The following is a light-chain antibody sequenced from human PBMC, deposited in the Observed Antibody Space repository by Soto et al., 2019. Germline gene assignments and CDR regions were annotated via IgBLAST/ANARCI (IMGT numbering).Light chain of an antibody. Sequence: QSVLTQPPSASGPPGQRVTISCSGSVSNIGSNTVNWYQHLPGTAPRFLIYSNDQRPSGVPDRVSGSKSGTSASLAISGLQSEDEADYYCAAWDDSLNAYVFGTGTQVTVL. CDR1: VSNIGSNT. V-gene: IGLV1-44*01. J-gene: IGLJ1*01. CDR2: SND. CDR3: AAWDDSLNAYV.